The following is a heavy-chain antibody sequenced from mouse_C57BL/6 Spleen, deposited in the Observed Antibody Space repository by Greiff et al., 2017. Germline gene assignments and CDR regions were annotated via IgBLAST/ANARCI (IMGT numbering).Heavy chain of an antibody. Sequence: EVKVEESGGGLVQPGGSMKLSCVASGFTFSNYWMNWVRQSPEKGLEWVAQIRLKSDNYATHYAESVKGRFTISRDDSKSSVYLQMNNLRAEDTGIYYCTERGITTVVEEFAYWGQGTLVTVSA. CDR3: TERGITTVVEEFAY. CDR2: IRLKSDNYAT. CDR1: GFTFSNYW. D-gene: IGHD1-1*01. J-gene: IGHJ3*01. V-gene: IGHV6-3*01.